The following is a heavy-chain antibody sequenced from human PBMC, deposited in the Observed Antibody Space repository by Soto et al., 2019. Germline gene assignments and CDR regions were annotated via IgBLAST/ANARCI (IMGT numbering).Heavy chain of an antibody. J-gene: IGHJ4*02. Sequence: QMEQSGAEVRKPGSSVKVSCKPSGGSLTSYPMAWVRQAPGQGFEWMGGIIPIHGTTEYAQKFQGRVTITADESTNRATLELTGLTSEDTAVYYCWRGWVLVSWGQGTLVTVSS. CDR1: GGSLTSYP. V-gene: IGHV1-69*01. CDR3: WRGWVLVS. D-gene: IGHD3-16*01. CDR2: IIPIHGTT.